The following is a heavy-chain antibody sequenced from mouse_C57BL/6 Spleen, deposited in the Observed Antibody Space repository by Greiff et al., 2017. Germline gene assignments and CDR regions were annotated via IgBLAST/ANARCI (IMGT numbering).Heavy chain of an antibody. CDR1: GYTFTTYP. CDR3: ARALDGYYAMDY. J-gene: IGHJ4*01. CDR2: FHPYNDDT. Sequence: VQLQQSGAELVKPGASVKMSCKASGYTFTTYPIEWMKQNHGKSLEWIGNFHPYNDDTKYNEKFKGKATLTVEKSSSTAYMQLSSLTSEDSAVYFCARALDGYYAMDYWGQGTSGTVSS. D-gene: IGHD2-3*01. V-gene: IGHV1-47*01.